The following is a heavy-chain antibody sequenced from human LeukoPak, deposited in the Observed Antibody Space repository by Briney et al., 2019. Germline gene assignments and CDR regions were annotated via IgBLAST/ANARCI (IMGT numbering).Heavy chain of an antibody. CDR2: ITSSSNSI. Sequence: GGSLRLSCAASGFTFSSYSMNWVRQAPGKGLEWVSSITSSSNSIYYADSVKGRFTISRDNSKNTLYLQMNSLRAEDAAVYYCAKEGTDCSSTSCYPVFFDYWGQGTLVTVSS. CDR1: GFTFSSYS. J-gene: IGHJ4*02. CDR3: AKEGTDCSSTSCYPVFFDY. D-gene: IGHD2-2*01. V-gene: IGHV3-21*04.